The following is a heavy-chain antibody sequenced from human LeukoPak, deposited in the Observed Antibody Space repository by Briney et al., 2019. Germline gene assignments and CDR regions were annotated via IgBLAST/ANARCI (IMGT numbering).Heavy chain of an antibody. CDR3: ATGNTGYDRDSFDI. V-gene: IGHV4-30-2*01. J-gene: IGHJ3*02. CDR1: GGSISSGGYS. CDR2: IYHSGST. D-gene: IGHD5-12*01. Sequence: SETLSLTCAVSGGSISSGGYSWSWVRQPPGEGLEWVGYIYHSGSTYYNPSLQSRVTISLDRSKNQFSLKLSSMTAADTAVYYCATGNTGYDRDSFDIWGQGTMVTVSS.